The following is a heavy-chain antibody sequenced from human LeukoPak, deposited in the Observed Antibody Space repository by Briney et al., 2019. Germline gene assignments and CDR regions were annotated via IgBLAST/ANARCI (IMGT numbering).Heavy chain of an antibody. J-gene: IGHJ3*02. CDR2: FHYSEST. CDR1: GASISSYY. Sequence: SETLSLTCTVSGASISSYYWSWIRQPPPPGLECIGYFHYSESTNYNPSLKSRVTISVDASRKQFALKLSSVTAADTAIYYCARLGLTNAFDIWGQGTMVTVSS. D-gene: IGHD4/OR15-4a*01. V-gene: IGHV4-59*08. CDR3: ARLGLTNAFDI.